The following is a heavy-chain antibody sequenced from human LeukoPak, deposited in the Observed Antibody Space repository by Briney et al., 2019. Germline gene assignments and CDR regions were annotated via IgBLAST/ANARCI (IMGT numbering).Heavy chain of an antibody. CDR1: GYTFTGYY. D-gene: IGHD3-10*01. V-gene: IGHV1-2*06. CDR2: SNPNTGGT. Sequence: SVKVSFKASGYTFTGYYLHWVRQAPGQGLEWMGRSNPNTGGTNHAQKFQGRVTMSKETSISTADIELSGLTSDDTAVYYCARDPMVRDFYWFDPWRQGILVTVSS. J-gene: IGHJ5*02. CDR3: ARDPMVRDFYWFDP.